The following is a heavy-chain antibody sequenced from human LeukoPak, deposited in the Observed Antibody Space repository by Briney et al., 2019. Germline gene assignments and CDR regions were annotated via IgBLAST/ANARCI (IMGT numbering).Heavy chain of an antibody. V-gene: IGHV4-39*07. CDR2: IYHSGSP. CDR3: ARAGYCSGGSCYQLYYYYYMDV. CDR1: GGSISSSSYY. D-gene: IGHD2-15*01. J-gene: IGHJ6*03. Sequence: PSETLSLTCTVSGGSISSSSYYWGWIRQPPGKGLEWIGSIYHSGSPYYNPSLKSRVPISEDTSKNQFSLKLSSVTAADTAVYYCARAGYCSGGSCYQLYYYYYMDVWGKGTTVTVSS.